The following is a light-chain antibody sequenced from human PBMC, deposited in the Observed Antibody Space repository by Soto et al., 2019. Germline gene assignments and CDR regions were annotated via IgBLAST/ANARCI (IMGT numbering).Light chain of an antibody. V-gene: IGLV4-69*01. CDR1: SGHSSYD. CDR3: QTWDTGTVV. J-gene: IGLJ2*01. Sequence: QPVLTQSPSASASLGASVKLTCTLSSGHSSYDIAWHQQQPEKGPRYLMKVSSDGSHSKGDGIPDRFSGSTSGAERYLTISSLQSEDEADYYCQTWDTGTVVFGGGTKVTVL. CDR2: VSSDGSH.